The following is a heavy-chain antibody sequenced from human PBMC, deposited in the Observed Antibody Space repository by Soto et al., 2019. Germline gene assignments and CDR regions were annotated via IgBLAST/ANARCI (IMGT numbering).Heavy chain of an antibody. J-gene: IGHJ4*02. D-gene: IGHD3-3*01. CDR3: TRHDDPAPDYFDY. CDR1: GFTFSGSA. CDR2: IRSKANSYAT. V-gene: IGHV3-73*01. Sequence: GGSLRLSCAASGFTFSGSAMHWVRQASGKGLEWVGRIRSKANSYATAYAASVKGRFTISRDDSKNTAYLQMNSLKTEDTAVYYCTRHDDPAPDYFDYWGQGTLVTVSS.